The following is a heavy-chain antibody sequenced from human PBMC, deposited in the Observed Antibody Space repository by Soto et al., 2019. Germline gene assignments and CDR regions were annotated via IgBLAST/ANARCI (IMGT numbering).Heavy chain of an antibody. V-gene: IGHV4-39*01. CDR1: GGSISSSSYY. CDR2: IYYSGST. CDR3: ARHGPDYCGSGSSVYGMDV. D-gene: IGHD3-10*01. J-gene: IGHJ6*02. Sequence: QLLESGPGLVKPSETLSLTCTVSGGSISSSSYYWGWIRQPPGKGLEWIGSIYYSGSTYYNPSLKSRVTISVDTSKNQFSLKLSPVTAADTAVYYCARHGPDYCGSGSSVYGMDVWGQGTTVTVSS.